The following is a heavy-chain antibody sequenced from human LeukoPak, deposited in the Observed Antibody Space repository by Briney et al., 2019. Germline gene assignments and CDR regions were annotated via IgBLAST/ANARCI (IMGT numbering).Heavy chain of an antibody. CDR1: GAPISDYY. Sequence: SETLSLTCAISGAPISDYYWSWIRQSPGKGLEWIGVISNSGSTSYNPSLKSRVAISRDTSKNQLSLNVSSVAAADTAVYYCARRGFFGYWGQGTLATVSS. V-gene: IGHV4-59*08. CDR2: ISNSGST. CDR3: ARRGFFGY. J-gene: IGHJ4*02.